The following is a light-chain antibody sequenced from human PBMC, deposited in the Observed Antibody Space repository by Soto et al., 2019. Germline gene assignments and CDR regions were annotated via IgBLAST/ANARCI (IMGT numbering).Light chain of an antibody. CDR3: SSYTSSSTLGV. CDR1: SSDGGGYNY. V-gene: IGLV2-14*01. CDR2: DVS. J-gene: IGLJ2*01. Sequence: QSALTQPASVSGSPGQSITISCTGTSSDGGGYNYVSWYQQHPGKTPKLMIYDVSNRPSGVSKRFSGSKSGNTASLTISGLPAEDEADYYCSSYTSSSTLGVFGGGTKLTVL.